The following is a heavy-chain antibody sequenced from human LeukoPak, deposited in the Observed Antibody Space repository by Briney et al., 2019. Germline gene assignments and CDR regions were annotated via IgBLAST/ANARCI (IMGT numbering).Heavy chain of an antibody. D-gene: IGHD6-19*01. CDR2: IYHSGST. CDR1: GYSISSGYY. Sequence: SETLSLTCTVSGYSISSGYYWGWIRQPPGKGLEWIGSIYHSGSTYYNPSLKSRVTISVDTSKNQFSLKLSSVTAADTAVYYCARGGIAVAGTWYWGQGTLVTVSS. CDR3: ARGGIAVAGTWY. V-gene: IGHV4-38-2*02. J-gene: IGHJ4*02.